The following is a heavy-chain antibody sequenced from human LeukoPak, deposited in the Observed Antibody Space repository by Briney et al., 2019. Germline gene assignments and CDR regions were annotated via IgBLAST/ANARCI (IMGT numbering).Heavy chain of an antibody. CDR3: ARDIVMVTYWFDP. V-gene: IGHV1-2*02. CDR2: INPNSGGT. D-gene: IGHD5-18*01. J-gene: IGHJ5*02. CDR1: GYTFTGYY. Sequence: ASVKVSCGASGYTFTGYYMHWVRQAPGQGLEWMGWINPNSGGTNYAQKFQGRVTMTRDTSISTAYMELSRLRSDDTAVYYCARDIVMVTYWFDPWGQGTLVTVSS.